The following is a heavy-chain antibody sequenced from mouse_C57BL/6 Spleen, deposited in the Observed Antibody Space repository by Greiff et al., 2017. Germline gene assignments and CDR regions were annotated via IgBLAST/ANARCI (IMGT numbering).Heavy chain of an antibody. CDR2: IRNKANGYTT. CDR3: ARLGDYSNPGAMDY. V-gene: IGHV7-3*01. CDR1: GFTFTDYY. J-gene: IGHJ4*01. D-gene: IGHD2-5*01. Sequence: DVMLVESGGGLVQPGGSLSLSCAASGFTFTDYYMSWVRQPPGKALEWLGFIRNKANGYTTEYSASVKGRFTISRDNSQSILYLQMNALRAEDSATYYCARLGDYSNPGAMDYWGQGTSVTVSS.